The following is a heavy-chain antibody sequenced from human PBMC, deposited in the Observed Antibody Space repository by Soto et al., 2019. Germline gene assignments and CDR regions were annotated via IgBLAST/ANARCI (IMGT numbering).Heavy chain of an antibody. D-gene: IGHD2-2*01. CDR1: GFTFSSYG. CDR2: ISYDGSNK. Sequence: PGGSLRLSCAASGFTFSSYGMHWVRQAPGKGLEWVAAISYDGSNKYYADSVKGRFTISRDNSKNTLYLQMNSLRAEDTAVYYCAKDIVVVPAANPLGYYYYGMDVWGQGTTVTVSS. CDR3: AKDIVVVPAANPLGYYYYGMDV. V-gene: IGHV3-30*18. J-gene: IGHJ6*02.